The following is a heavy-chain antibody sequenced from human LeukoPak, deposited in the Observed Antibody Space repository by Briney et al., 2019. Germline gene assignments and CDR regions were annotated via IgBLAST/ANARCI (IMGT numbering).Heavy chain of an antibody. J-gene: IGHJ6*02. CDR1: GYSFTSYW. CDR2: IYPGDSDT. D-gene: IGHD3-10*01. Sequence: GESLKISCKGSGYSFTSYWIGWVRQMPGKGLGGMGIIYPGDSDTRYSPSFQGQVTISADKSISTAYLQWSSLKASDTAMYYCARHSYGSGSYYNPYYYYGMDVWGQGTTVTVSS. CDR3: ARHSYGSGSYYNPYYYYGMDV. V-gene: IGHV5-51*01.